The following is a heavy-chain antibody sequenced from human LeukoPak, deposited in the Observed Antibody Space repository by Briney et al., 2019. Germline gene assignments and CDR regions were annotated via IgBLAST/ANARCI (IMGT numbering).Heavy chain of an antibody. J-gene: IGHJ4*02. D-gene: IGHD3-16*01. Sequence: PGGSLRLSCAASGFTFNRDWMSWVRQTPEKRLEFVANIKEDGSEKYYVDSVKGRFTISRDNTKNSLYLQMDSLRVDDTAIYYCAKDGEGYYWGQGTLVTVSS. CDR1: GFTFNRDW. V-gene: IGHV3-7*01. CDR3: AKDGEGYY. CDR2: IKEDGSEK.